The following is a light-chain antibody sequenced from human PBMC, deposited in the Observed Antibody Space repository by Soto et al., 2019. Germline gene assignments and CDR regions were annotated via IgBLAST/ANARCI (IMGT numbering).Light chain of an antibody. V-gene: IGKV1-5*01. CDR2: DAS. Sequence: DIKMTQSPSTLSASLGDRVTITCRASQSISSWLAWYQQKPGKAPKLLIYDASNLETGVPSRFSGSGSGTEFTLTISSLQPDDFATYYCQQSRSYPSTFGQGTKVDIK. CDR3: QQSRSYPST. J-gene: IGKJ1*01. CDR1: QSISSW.